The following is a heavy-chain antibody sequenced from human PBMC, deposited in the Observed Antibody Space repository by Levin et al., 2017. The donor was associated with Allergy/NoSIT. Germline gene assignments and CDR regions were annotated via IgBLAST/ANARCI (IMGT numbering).Heavy chain of an antibody. V-gene: IGHV1-18*01. CDR1: GYSFNRFG. D-gene: IGHD5-24*01. Sequence: HGESLKISCQASGYSFNRFGISWVRQAPGQGLEWLGWIRVDNGQTEYAQKFQARVFVTADTSTNTVYMELRSLRSDDSAVYYCARAGIETGTISDYWGQGTLVTVSS. CDR3: ARAGIETGTISDY. J-gene: IGHJ4*02. CDR2: IRVDNGQT.